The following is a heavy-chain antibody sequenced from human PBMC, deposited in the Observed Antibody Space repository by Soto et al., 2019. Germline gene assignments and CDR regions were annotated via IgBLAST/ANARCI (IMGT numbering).Heavy chain of an antibody. J-gene: IGHJ3*01. Sequence: EVQLVESGGGLVQPGGSLRLSCAASGFTFSSYWMHWVRQAPGKGLVWGSRINRDGRSTSYADPVKGRFTISRDNAKNTLYLRMNSLRAEDTAVYYCARVCRVESLHDGLSGGSCYPGAFDLWGQGTMVTVSS. V-gene: IGHV3-74*01. CDR2: INRDGRST. D-gene: IGHD2-15*01. CDR1: GFTFSSYW. CDR3: ARVCRVESLHDGLSGGSCYPGAFDL.